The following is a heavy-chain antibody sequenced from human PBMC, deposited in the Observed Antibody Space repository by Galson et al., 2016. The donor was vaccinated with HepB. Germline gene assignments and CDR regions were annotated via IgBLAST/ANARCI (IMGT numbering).Heavy chain of an antibody. V-gene: IGHV3-53*01. CDR1: GFTVSNNY. Sequence: SLRLSCAASGFTVSNNYMIWFRQAPGKVLEWVSLIYSTGTTSYADSVKGRFTISRDSSKNTLCLQMNSLRTEDTAIYYCARDSGTPPPRRGPSSGYWGQGPLGAVSS. CDR2: IYSTGTT. J-gene: IGHJ4*02. D-gene: IGHD1-26*01. CDR3: ARDSGTPPPRRGPSSGY.